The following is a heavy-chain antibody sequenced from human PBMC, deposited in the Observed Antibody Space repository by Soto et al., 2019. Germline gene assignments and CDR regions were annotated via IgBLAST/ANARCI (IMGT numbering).Heavy chain of an antibody. CDR3: ARDRMYYDSSGYYDY. J-gene: IGHJ4*02. V-gene: IGHV3-33*01. CDR2: IWYDGSNK. CDR1: GFTFSNYG. Sequence: PGGSLRLSCAASGFTFSNYGMHWVRQAPGKGLEWMAVIWYDGSNKYYADSVRGRFTISRDNSKNTLYLQMNSLRAEDTAVYYCARDRMYYDSSGYYDYWGQGTLVTVSS. D-gene: IGHD3-22*01.